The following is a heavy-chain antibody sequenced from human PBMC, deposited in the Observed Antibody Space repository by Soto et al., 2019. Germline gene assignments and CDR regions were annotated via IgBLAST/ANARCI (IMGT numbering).Heavy chain of an antibody. CDR3: ARVLRATVTPGVGYYYYGMDV. CDR2: ISYDGSNK. D-gene: IGHD4-17*01. CDR1: GFTFSSYA. Sequence: SLRLSCAASGFTFSSYAMHWVRQAPGKGLEWVAVISYDGSNKYYADSVKGRFTISRDNSKNTLYLQMNSLRAEDTAVYYCARVLRATVTPGVGYYYYGMDVWGQGTTVTVSS. J-gene: IGHJ6*02. V-gene: IGHV3-30-3*01.